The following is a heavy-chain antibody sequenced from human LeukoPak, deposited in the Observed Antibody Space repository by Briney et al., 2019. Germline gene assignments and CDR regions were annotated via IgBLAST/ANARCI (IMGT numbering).Heavy chain of an antibody. D-gene: IGHD7-27*01. V-gene: IGHV4-59*01. J-gene: IGHJ4*02. CDR1: GGSISSYY. CDR3: AREARNWGFDY. CDR2: IYYSGST. Sequence: SETLSLTCTVSGGSISSYYWSWIRQPPGKGLEWIGYIYYSGSTNYNPSLESRVTISVDTSKNQFSLKLSSVTAADTAVYYCAREARNWGFDYWGQGTLVTVSS.